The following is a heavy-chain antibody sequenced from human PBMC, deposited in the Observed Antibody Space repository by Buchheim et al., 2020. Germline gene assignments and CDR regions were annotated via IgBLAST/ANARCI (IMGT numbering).Heavy chain of an antibody. Sequence: EVQLLESGGGLVQPGGSLRLSCAASGFTFSTYAMTWVRQAPGKGLEWVSSISGSGGSTYYADSVKGRFTISRDKSKRTLYLQMNSLRAGDTAVYYCARGRGGIYYFDYWGQGTL. CDR1: GFTFSTYA. V-gene: IGHV3-23*01. D-gene: IGHD3-16*01. CDR2: ISGSGGST. CDR3: ARGRGGIYYFDY. J-gene: IGHJ4*02.